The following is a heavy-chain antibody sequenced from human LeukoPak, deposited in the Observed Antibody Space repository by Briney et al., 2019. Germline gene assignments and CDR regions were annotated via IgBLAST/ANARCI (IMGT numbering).Heavy chain of an antibody. CDR3: AKDGVTDYGGNSFFGY. CDR2: IWYDGSNK. J-gene: IGHJ4*02. CDR1: GFTFSSYG. Sequence: GGSLRLSCAASGFTFSSYGMHWVRQAPGKGLEWVAFIWYDGSNKYNADSVKGRFTISRDNSKNTLYLQMNSLRAEDTAVYYCAKDGVTDYGGNSFFGYWGRGTLVTVSS. D-gene: IGHD4-23*01. V-gene: IGHV3-30*02.